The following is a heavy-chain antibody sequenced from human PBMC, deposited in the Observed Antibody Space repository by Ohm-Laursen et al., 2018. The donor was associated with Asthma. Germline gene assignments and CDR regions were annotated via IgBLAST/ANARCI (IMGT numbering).Heavy chain of an antibody. V-gene: IGHV3-74*01. Sequence: SLRLSCAASGFIVSDYFLPWVRQRPGEGLVWISHLFPDGRSTNYADSVRGRFTFSRDDAQNTVYLQMHSLRVDDTAVYFCARGNVEGLLWGQGTLVTVSS. J-gene: IGHJ4*02. CDR1: GFIVSDYF. CDR3: ARGNVEGLL. CDR2: LFPDGRST.